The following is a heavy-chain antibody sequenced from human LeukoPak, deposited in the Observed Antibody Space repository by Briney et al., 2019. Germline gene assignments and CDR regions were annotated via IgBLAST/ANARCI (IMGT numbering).Heavy chain of an antibody. D-gene: IGHD1-26*01. J-gene: IGHJ4*02. CDR2: ISGSGGST. V-gene: IGHV3-23*01. CDR1: GFTFSSDG. CDR3: AKDRGSLDY. Sequence: PGGSLRLSCAASGFTFSSDGMSWVRQAPGKGLERVSAISGSGGSTYYAASVKGRFTISRDNSKNTLYLQMNSLRAEDTAVYYCAKDRGSLDYWGQGTLVTVSS.